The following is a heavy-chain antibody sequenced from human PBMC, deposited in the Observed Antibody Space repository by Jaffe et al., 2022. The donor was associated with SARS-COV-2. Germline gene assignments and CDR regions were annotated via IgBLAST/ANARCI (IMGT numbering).Heavy chain of an antibody. D-gene: IGHD4-17*01. Sequence: QLQLQESGPGLVKPSETLSLTCTVSGGSISSSSYYWGWIRQPPGKGLEWIGSIYYSGSTYYNPSLKSRVTISVDTSKNQFSLKLSSVTAADTAVYYCARHVSTVTMFMTVYYYYYMDVWGKGTTVTVSS. J-gene: IGHJ6*03. V-gene: IGHV4-39*01. CDR3: ARHVSTVTMFMTVYYYYYMDV. CDR1: GGSISSSSYY. CDR2: IYYSGST.